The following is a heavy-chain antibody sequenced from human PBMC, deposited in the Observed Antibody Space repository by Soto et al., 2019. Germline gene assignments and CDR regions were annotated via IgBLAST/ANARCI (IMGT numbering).Heavy chain of an antibody. J-gene: IGHJ4*02. CDR3: APRAGAPAD. D-gene: IGHD6-25*01. CDR1: GFTFNTYW. V-gene: IGHV3-7*01. CDR2: INEDGNKQ. Sequence: EVQLVESGGGLVQPGGSLRLSCVVSGFTFNTYWMTWIRQAPGKGLEWVANINEDGNKQNYVDSVRGRFTISRDNAKTSLYLQMNSLRVEDTAVYYWAPRAGAPADWGQGTLVTVSS.